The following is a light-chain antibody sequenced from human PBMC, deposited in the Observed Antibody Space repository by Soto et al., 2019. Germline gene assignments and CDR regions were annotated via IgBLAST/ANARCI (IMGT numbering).Light chain of an antibody. CDR2: DVT. J-gene: IGLJ1*01. V-gene: IGLV2-14*03. CDR3: TSYTRSSLYV. Sequence: QSALTQPASVSGSPGQSITISCSGTSSDVGGYNFVSWYQQHPGEAPKLMIYDVTNRPSGVSNRFSGSKSGNTASLTISGLQAEDEADYYCTSYTRSSLYVFGTGTKLTV. CDR1: SSDVGGYNF.